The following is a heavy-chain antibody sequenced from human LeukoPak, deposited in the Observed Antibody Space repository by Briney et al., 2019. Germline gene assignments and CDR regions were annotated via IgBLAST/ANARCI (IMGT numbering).Heavy chain of an antibody. CDR1: VFTFSNYR. V-gene: IGHV3-7*01. CDR3: ARGGHWFDP. J-gene: IGHJ5*02. CDR2: IKQDGSEK. Sequence: GGSLRLSCAASVFTFSNYRISWVRQAPGKGLEWVANIKQDGSEKYYVDSVKGRFTISRDNAKNSLYLQMNSLRAEDTAVYYCARGGHWFDPWGQGTLVTVSS.